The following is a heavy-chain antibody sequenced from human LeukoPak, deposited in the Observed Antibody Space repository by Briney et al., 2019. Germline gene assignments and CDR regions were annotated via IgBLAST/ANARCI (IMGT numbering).Heavy chain of an antibody. CDR3: ARQHYYDSSCYSHFDY. CDR1: GFTFSSYS. J-gene: IGHJ4*02. D-gene: IGHD3-22*01. CDR2: ISSSSSTI. V-gene: IGHV3-48*01. Sequence: GGSLRLSCAASGFTFSSYSMNWVRQAPGKGLEWVSYISSSSSTIYYADSVKGRFTISRDNAKNSLYLQMNSLRAEDTAVYYCARQHYYDSSCYSHFDYWGQGTLVTVSS.